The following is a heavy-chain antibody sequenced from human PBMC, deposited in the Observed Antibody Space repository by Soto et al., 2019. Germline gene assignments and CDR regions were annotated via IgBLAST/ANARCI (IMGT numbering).Heavy chain of an antibody. CDR1: GFSLSTSGVG. V-gene: IGHV2-5*01. D-gene: IGHD3-16*01. Sequence: SGPTLVNPTQTLTLTCTFSGFSLSTSGVGVGWIRQPPGKALEWLALIYWNDDKRYSPSLKSRLTITKDTSKNQVVLTMTNVDPVDTATYYCAHRGGATVGLYYFDYWGQGALVTLSS. CDR2: IYWNDDK. CDR3: AHRGGATVGLYYFDY. J-gene: IGHJ4*02.